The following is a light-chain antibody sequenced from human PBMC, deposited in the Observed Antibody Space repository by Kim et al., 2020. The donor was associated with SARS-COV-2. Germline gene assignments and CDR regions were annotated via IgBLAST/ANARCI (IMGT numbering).Light chain of an antibody. V-gene: IGLV1-47*01. J-gene: IGLJ1*01. CDR1: NSNIGGNN. CDR3: AAWDDSLSGYV. Sequence: ELTQPPSASGTPGQRVTISCSGSNSNIGGNNVYWYQHLPGTAPKLLIYKSDQRPSGVPDRFSGSKSGTSASLAISGLRSEDEADYYCAAWDDSLSGYVFGTGTKVTVL. CDR2: KSD.